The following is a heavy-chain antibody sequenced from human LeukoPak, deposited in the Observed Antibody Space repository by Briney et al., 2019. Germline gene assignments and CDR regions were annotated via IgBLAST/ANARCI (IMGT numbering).Heavy chain of an antibody. CDR2: FDPEDGET. D-gene: IGHD3-10*01. J-gene: IGHJ4*02. CDR1: GYTLTELS. CDR3: ARDLSAYYGSGSPLGY. V-gene: IGHV1-24*01. Sequence: ASVKVSCKVSGYTLTELSMHWVRQAPGKGLEWMGGFDPEDGETIYAQKFQGRVTMTEDTSTDTAYMELSSLRSEDTAVYYCARDLSAYYGSGSPLGYWGQGTLVTVSS.